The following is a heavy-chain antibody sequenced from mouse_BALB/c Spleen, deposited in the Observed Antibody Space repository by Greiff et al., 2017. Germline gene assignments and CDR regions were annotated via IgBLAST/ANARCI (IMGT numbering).Heavy chain of an antibody. D-gene: IGHD2-4*01. V-gene: IGHV5-4*02. CDR1: GFTFSDYY. J-gene: IGHJ3*01. Sequence: EVNVVESGGGLVKPGGSLKLSCAASGFTFSDYYMYWVRQTPEKRLEWVATISDGGSYTYYPDSVKGRFTISRDNAKNNLYLQMSSLKSEDTAMYYCARAYDYDEGFAYWGQGTLVTVSA. CDR3: ARAYDYDEGFAY. CDR2: ISDGGSYT.